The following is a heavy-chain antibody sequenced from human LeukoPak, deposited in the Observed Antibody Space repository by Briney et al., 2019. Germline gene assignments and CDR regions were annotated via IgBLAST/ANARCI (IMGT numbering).Heavy chain of an antibody. Sequence: PGGSLRLSCAASGFTFSSYWMSWVRQAPGKGLEWVANIKQDGSEKYYVDSVKGRFTISRDNAKNSLYLQMNSLRAEDTAVYYCASLDSSGITEALYWGQGTLVTVSS. CDR3: ASLDSSGITEALY. J-gene: IGHJ4*02. CDR2: IKQDGSEK. CDR1: GFTFSSYW. V-gene: IGHV3-7*01. D-gene: IGHD3-22*01.